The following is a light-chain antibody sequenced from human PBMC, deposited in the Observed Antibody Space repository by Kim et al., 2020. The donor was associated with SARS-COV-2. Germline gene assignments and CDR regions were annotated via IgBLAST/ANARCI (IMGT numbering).Light chain of an antibody. CDR3: QAWDRSTAWV. CDR1: KLGDKY. Sequence: SYELTQPPSVSVSPGQTASITCSGDKLGDKYACWYQQKPGQSPVLVIYQDSKRPSGIPERFSGSNSGNTANLTISGTQAMDEADYYCQAWDRSTAWVFGG. CDR2: QDS. V-gene: IGLV3-1*01. J-gene: IGLJ3*02.